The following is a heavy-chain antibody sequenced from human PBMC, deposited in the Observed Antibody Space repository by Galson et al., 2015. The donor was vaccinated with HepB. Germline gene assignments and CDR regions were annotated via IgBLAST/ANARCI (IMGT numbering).Heavy chain of an antibody. CDR3: AREYLGYSSSGADAFDI. CDR1: GYTFTSYA. J-gene: IGHJ3*02. D-gene: IGHD6-13*01. Sequence: SVKVSCKASGYTFTSYAMHWVRQAPGQRLEWMGWINAGNGNTKYSQKFQGRVTITRDTSASTAYMELSSLRSEDTAVYYCAREYLGYSSSGADAFDIWGQGTMVTVSS. CDR2: INAGNGNT. V-gene: IGHV1-3*01.